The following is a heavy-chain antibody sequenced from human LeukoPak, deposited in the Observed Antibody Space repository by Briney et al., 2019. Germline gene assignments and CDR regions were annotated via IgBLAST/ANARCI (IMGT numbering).Heavy chain of an antibody. CDR2: IIAYNGNT. D-gene: IGHD3-10*01. J-gene: IGHJ4*02. Sequence: ASVTVSCQASGYTFPRYVINWLRQAPGQGRQGLGWIIAYNGNTNYAQKLQGRVTMTTDTSTSTAYMELRSLRSDDTAVYYCASSNYYGSGSYYTPVGYWGQGTLVTVSS. V-gene: IGHV1-18*01. CDR3: ASSNYYGSGSYYTPVGY. CDR1: GYTFPRYV.